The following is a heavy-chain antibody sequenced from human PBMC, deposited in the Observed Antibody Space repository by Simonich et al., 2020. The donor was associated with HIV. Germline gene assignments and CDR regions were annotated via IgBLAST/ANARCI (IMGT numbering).Heavy chain of an antibody. J-gene: IGHJ4*02. CDR3: ARGRPPGFSNGWYHFDF. CDR1: GGSISSDY. V-gene: IGHV4-59*12. CDR2: IYYRCRP. Sequence: QVQLQESGPGLVKPSETLSLRCTVSGGSISSDYWSWIRKPQGKGLDWIGYIYYRCRPNYKPSLKSRVTISVDTSKNQVSLKRSSVTAADTAIYYCARGRPPGFSNGWYHFDFWGQGTLVTVSP. D-gene: IGHD6-19*01.